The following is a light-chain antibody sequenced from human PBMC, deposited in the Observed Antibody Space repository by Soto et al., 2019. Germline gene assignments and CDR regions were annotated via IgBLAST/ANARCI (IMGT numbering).Light chain of an antibody. CDR3: QQLNSHPRT. V-gene: IGKV3D-15*01. CDR1: QSVSSN. Sequence: EIVMTQSPATLSVSPGERATLSCRASQSVSSNLAWYQQKPGQAPRLLIYDASNRATGIPARFSGSASTTDFTLTISRLPHEDSATYYCQQLNSHPRTFGGGTKVDIK. CDR2: DAS. J-gene: IGKJ4*01.